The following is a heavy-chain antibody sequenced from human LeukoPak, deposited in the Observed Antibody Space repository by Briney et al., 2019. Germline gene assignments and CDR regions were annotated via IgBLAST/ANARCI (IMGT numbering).Heavy chain of an antibody. J-gene: IGHJ6*02. D-gene: IGHD3-9*01. Sequence: ASVKVSCKASGYTFTSCDINWVRQATGQGLEWMGWMNPNSGNTGYAQKFQGRVTMTRNTSISTAYMELSSLRSEDTAVYYCARGRVDILTGYYYYYYYGMDVWGQGTTVTVSS. CDR3: ARGRVDILTGYYYYYYYGMDV. V-gene: IGHV1-8*01. CDR2: MNPNSGNT. CDR1: GYTFTSCD.